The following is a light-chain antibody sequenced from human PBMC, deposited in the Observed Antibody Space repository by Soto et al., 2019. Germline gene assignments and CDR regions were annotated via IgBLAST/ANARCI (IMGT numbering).Light chain of an antibody. V-gene: IGKV3-15*01. CDR3: HQVKSWTRT. Sequence: DILLTQSPSSLSGSVGDRATISCRASQSVSASLDWYQHKPGKAPKLLIYGASTRPSGIPARLSARRSGTELTLTINSLQPEDFEAYYCHQVKSWTRTFGGGTKVDIK. J-gene: IGKJ4*01. CDR1: QSVSAS. CDR2: GAS.